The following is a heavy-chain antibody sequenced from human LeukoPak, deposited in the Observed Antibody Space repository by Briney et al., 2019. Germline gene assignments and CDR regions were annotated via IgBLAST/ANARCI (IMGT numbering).Heavy chain of an antibody. CDR3: ARAGGIAAAGNWFDP. Sequence: GGSLRLSCAASGFTVSSNYMSCVRQAPGKGLEWVSVIYSGGSTYYADSVKGRFTISSDNSKNTLYLQMNSLRAEDTAVYYCARAGGIAAAGNWFDPWGQGTLVTVSS. J-gene: IGHJ5*02. V-gene: IGHV3-66*01. CDR1: GFTVSSNY. D-gene: IGHD6-13*01. CDR2: IYSGGST.